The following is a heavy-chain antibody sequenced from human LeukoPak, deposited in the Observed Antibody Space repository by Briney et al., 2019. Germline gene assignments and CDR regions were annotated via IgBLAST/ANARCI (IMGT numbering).Heavy chain of an antibody. CDR2: ISYDGTNK. Sequence: SGGSLRLSCAAAGFTFSSSAMHWVRQAPGKGLEWVAIISYDGTNKYYADSVKGRFTISRDNAKNSLYLQMNSLRAEDTALYYCVKRGEYYDSSGYYYVFDYWGQGTLVTVSS. CDR3: VKRGEYYDSSGYYYVFDY. CDR1: GFTFSSSA. J-gene: IGHJ4*02. D-gene: IGHD3-22*01. V-gene: IGHV3-30-3*01.